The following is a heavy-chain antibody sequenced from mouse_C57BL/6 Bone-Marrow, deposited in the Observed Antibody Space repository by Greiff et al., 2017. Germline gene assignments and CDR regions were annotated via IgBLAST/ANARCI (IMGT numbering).Heavy chain of an antibody. V-gene: IGHV1-81*01. Sequence: QVQLQQSGAELARPGASVKLSCKASGYTFTSYGISWVKQRTGQGLEWIGEIYPRSGNTYYNEKFKGKATLTADKSSSTAYMELRSLTSEDSAVYFCAREGYVNPWFAYWGQGTLVTVSA. CDR3: AREGYVNPWFAY. CDR2: IYPRSGNT. J-gene: IGHJ3*01. CDR1: GYTFTSYG.